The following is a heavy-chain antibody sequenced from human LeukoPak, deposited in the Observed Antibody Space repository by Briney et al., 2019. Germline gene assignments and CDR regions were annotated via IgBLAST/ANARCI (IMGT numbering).Heavy chain of an antibody. Sequence: GGSLRLSCAASGFTVHSNYMSWVRQAPGKGLEWVSVIDRSGVTHYADSVKGRFTISRDNSKNTLYLQMNSLRAEDTAVYYCARGAIVGTRTPYYLDYWGQGTLVTVSS. CDR1: GFTVHSNY. J-gene: IGHJ4*02. CDR3: ARGAIVGTRTPYYLDY. V-gene: IGHV3-66*03. CDR2: IDRSGVT. D-gene: IGHD1-26*01.